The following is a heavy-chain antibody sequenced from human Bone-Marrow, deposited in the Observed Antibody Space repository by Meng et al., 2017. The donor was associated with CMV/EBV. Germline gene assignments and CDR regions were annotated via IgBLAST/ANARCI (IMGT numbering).Heavy chain of an antibody. Sequence: GESLKISCAASGFSFSGYGMYWVRQAPGKGLEYVSLIYSAGSGGGTYYADSVKGRFTISRDNSKNTLYLEMNSLRAEDTAMYYCAGDRDSSGYYDYWGQGTLVTVSS. CDR2: IYSAGSGGGT. CDR1: GFSFSGYG. V-gene: IGHV3-NL1*01. D-gene: IGHD3-22*01. J-gene: IGHJ4*02. CDR3: AGDRDSSGYYDY.